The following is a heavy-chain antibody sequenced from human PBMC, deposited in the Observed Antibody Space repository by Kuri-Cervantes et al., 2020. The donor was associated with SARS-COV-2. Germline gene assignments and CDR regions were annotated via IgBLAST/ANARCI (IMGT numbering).Heavy chain of an antibody. CDR1: GGSFSGYY. CDR3: ASGIAAAGLPGDMDV. CDR2: INHSGST. V-gene: IGHV4-34*01. D-gene: IGHD6-13*01. J-gene: IGHJ6*03. Sequence: GSLRLSCAVYGGSFSGYYWSWIRQPPGKGLEWIGEINHSGSTNYNPSLKSRVTMSVDTSKNQFSLKLSSVTAADTAVYYCASGIAAAGLPGDMDVWGKGTTVTDSS.